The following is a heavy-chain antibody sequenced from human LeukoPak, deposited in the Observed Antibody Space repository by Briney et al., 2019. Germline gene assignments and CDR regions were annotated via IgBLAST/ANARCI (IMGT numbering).Heavy chain of an antibody. J-gene: IGHJ6*02. CDR1: GFTFTSSA. Sequence: GASVKVSCKASGFTFTSSAVQWVRQARGQRLEWIGWIVVGSGNTNYAQKFQERVTITRDMSTSTAYMELSSLRSEDTAVYYCAAAELYGDYLYYYYGMDVWGQGTTVTVSS. V-gene: IGHV1-58*01. CDR3: AAAELYGDYLYYYYGMDV. D-gene: IGHD4-17*01. CDR2: IVVGSGNT.